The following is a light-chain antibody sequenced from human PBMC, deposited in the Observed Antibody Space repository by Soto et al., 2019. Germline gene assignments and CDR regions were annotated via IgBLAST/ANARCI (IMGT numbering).Light chain of an antibody. CDR3: QAWDGSVV. CDR2: QDS. CDR1: KLGDKY. J-gene: IGLJ2*01. V-gene: IGLV3-1*01. Sequence: SYELTQPPSVSVSPGQTASITCSGDKLGDKYACWYQQKPGQSPVLVIYQDSRRPSGIPERFSGSNSGNTATLTISGTQAMDEADYYCQAWDGSVVFGRGTKLTVL.